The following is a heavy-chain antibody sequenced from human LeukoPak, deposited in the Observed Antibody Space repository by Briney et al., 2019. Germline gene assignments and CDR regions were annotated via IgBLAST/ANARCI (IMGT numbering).Heavy chain of an antibody. CDR2: IYTSGST. V-gene: IGHV4-4*07. J-gene: IGHJ4*02. D-gene: IGHD1-26*01. Sequence: SETLSLTCTVSGGSISSYYWIWIRQPAGKGLEWIGRIYTSGSTNYNASLKSRVSMSVDTSKNQFSLKLSSVTAADTAVFYCARENSRSYREFDYWGQGTLVTVSS. CDR3: ARENSRSYREFDY. CDR1: GGSISSYY.